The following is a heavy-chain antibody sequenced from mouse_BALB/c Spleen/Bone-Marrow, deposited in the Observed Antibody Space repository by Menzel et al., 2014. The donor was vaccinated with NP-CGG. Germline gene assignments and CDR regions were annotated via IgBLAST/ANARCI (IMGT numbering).Heavy chain of an antibody. V-gene: IGHV14-3*02. CDR1: GFNIKDTY. J-gene: IGHJ4*01. CDR2: IDPANGNT. Sequence: EVQLQQSGAELVKPGASVKLSCTASGFNIKDTYMHWVKQRPEQGLEWIGRIDPANGNTKYDPKFQGKATITAGTSSNTAYLQHSSLASEDTAVCYCCRSRDCGRGYYAMDYWGQGTSVTGSS. CDR3: CRSRDCGRGYYAMDY. D-gene: IGHD1-1*01.